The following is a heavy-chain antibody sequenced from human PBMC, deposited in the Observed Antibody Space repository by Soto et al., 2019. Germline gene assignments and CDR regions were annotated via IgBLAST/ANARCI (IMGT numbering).Heavy chain of an antibody. J-gene: IGHJ4*01. Sequence: QVQLVQSGAEVKKPGSSVKVSCKASGGTFSSYAISWVRQAPGQGLEWMGGIIPIFGTANYAQKFQGRVTITADESQRTGYMEPSSLRSEDQGGEYWASGRGGRKFEFWSQGTLVTVSS. V-gene: IGHV1-69*01. CDR1: GGTFSSYA. CDR3: ASGRGGRKFEF. CDR2: IIPIFGTA. D-gene: IGHD3-10*01.